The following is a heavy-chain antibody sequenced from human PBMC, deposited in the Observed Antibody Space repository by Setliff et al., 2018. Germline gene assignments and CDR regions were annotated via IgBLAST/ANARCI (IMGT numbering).Heavy chain of an antibody. CDR3: ARVVGARVPATTNIAYYYYYMDV. J-gene: IGHJ6*03. CDR1: GYTFTNHE. V-gene: IGHV1-3*01. Sequence: GASVKVSCKASGYTFTNHEIHWVRQAPGQRPEYMGWIKSASGKSKSSGRFQGRLTFTRDTSASTAYMELSSLRSEDTAIYYCARVVGARVPATTNIAYYYYYMDVWGKGTTVTVSS. CDR2: IKSASGKS. D-gene: IGHD6-25*01.